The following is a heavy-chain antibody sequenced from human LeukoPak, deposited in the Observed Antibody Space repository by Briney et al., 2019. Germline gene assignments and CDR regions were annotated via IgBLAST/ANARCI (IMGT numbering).Heavy chain of an antibody. V-gene: IGHV5-51*01. J-gene: IGHJ5*02. Sequence: GESLKISCKGSGYNFTNYWIGWVRQMPGKGLEWMGIIYPSDSETRYSPSFRSQVTISADKSISTAYLQWSGLKASDTAMYFCARVIALAVSDTRGWFDPWGQGTLVTVSS. CDR3: ARVIALAVSDTRGWFDP. CDR2: IYPSDSET. CDR1: GYNFTNYW. D-gene: IGHD6-19*01.